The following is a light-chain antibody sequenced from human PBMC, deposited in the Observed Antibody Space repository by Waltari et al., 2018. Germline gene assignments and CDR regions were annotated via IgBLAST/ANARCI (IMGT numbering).Light chain of an antibody. CDR3: QQSYSAPLA. CDR2: SSS. J-gene: IGKJ4*01. Sequence: DTLMTQSPSSLSASVGDRVTITCRASQAISTYVNWYQQTPGMAPQLLIFSSSTLPRGVSSRFSGSGSGTEFPLTISNLQPDDFATYYCQQSYSAPLAFGGAT. V-gene: IGKV1-39*01. CDR1: QAISTY.